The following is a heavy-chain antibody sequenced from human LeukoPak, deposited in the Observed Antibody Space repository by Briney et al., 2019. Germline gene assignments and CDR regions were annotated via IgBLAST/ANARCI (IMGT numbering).Heavy chain of an antibody. D-gene: IGHD6-19*01. J-gene: IGHJ4*02. CDR2: ISGGGTNT. Sequence: GGSLRLSCGASGSIFSNYPMNWVRQAPGKGLEWVSAISGGGTNTYYTDSVKGRFTISRDNSKNTLYLQMNSLRADDTAVYYCAKSYSSGWPYYFDYWGQGTLVTVSS. V-gene: IGHV3-23*01. CDR3: AKSYSSGWPYYFDY. CDR1: GSIFSNYP.